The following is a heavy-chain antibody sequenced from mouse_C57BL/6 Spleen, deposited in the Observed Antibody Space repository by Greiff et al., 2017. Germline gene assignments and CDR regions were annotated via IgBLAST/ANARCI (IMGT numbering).Heavy chain of an antibody. CDR3: ARSLPFYYYGSNPYYFDD. Sequence: VQLQQSGPELVKPGASVKISCKASGYTFTDYYMNWVKQSHGKSLEWIGDINPNNGGTSYNQKFKGKATLTVDKSSSTAYMELRSLTSEDSAVYYCARSLPFYYYGSNPYYFDDWGQGTTLTVSS. CDR1: GYTFTDYY. J-gene: IGHJ2*01. V-gene: IGHV1-26*01. D-gene: IGHD1-1*01. CDR2: INPNNGGT.